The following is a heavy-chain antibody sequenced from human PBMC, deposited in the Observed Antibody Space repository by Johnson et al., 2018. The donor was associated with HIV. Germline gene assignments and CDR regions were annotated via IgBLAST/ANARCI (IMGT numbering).Heavy chain of an antibody. J-gene: IGHJ3*02. CDR2: ISGSGGST. CDR3: ARELEFGDLRKNDAFDI. V-gene: IGHV3-23*04. Sequence: EVQLVESGGGLVQPGGSLRLSCAASGFTFSSYAMSWVRQAPGKGLEWVSAISGSGGSTYYADSVKGRFNISRDNSKNALYLQMNSLRAEDTAVYYCARELEFGDLRKNDAFDIWGQGTMVTVSS. D-gene: IGHD4-17*01. CDR1: GFTFSSYA.